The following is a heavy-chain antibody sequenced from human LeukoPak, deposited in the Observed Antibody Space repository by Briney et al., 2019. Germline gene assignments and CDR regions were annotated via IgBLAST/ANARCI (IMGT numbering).Heavy chain of an antibody. D-gene: IGHD2-8*01. CDR2: ISSSGSTI. Sequence: GGSLRLSCAASGFTFSSYEMNWVRRAPGKGLEGVSYISSSGSTIYYADSVKGLFTISRDNAKNSLYLQMNSLRAEDTAVYYCAKDPDCTSGVCYTFFDSWGQGTLVTVSS. V-gene: IGHV3-48*03. CDR3: AKDPDCTSGVCYTFFDS. CDR1: GFTFSSYE. J-gene: IGHJ4*02.